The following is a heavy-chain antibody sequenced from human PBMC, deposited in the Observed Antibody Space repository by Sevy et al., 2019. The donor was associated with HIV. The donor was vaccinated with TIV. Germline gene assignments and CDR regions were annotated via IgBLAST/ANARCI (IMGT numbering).Heavy chain of an antibody. D-gene: IGHD3-16*01. CDR3: TRVRGTISPYYYYGMDV. Sequence: GGFLRLSCTASGFTFGDYAMSWCRQAPGKGLEWVGFTRSKTYGGTTEYAASAKGRFTISRDDSKSIAYLQMNSLKTEDTAVYYCTRVRGTISPYYYYGMDVWGQGTTVTVSS. CDR1: GFTFGDYA. CDR2: TRSKTYGGTT. J-gene: IGHJ6*02. V-gene: IGHV3-49*03.